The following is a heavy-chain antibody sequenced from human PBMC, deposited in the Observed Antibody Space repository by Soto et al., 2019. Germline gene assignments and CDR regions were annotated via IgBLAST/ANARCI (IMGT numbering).Heavy chain of an antibody. V-gene: IGHV3-30*18. CDR3: ANSEDDSSAYVDYFDY. D-gene: IGHD3-22*01. CDR2: ISYDGTTQ. Sequence: GGSLRLSCAASGFTFSDYGMHWVRQAPGKGPESLAVISYDGTTQHCADSVKGRFTISRDNFKNTLHLQINSLRGEDTAVYYCANSEDDSSAYVDYFDYWGQGTMVTVYS. CDR1: GFTFSDYG. J-gene: IGHJ4*02.